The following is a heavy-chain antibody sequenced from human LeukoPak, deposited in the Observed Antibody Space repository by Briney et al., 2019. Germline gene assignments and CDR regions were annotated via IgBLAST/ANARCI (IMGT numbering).Heavy chain of an antibody. CDR3: ARSPPAMTTVTHFDY. D-gene: IGHD4-11*01. CDR2: IYYNGKT. J-gene: IGHJ4*02. Sequence: SETLSLTCSVSGGSMNTTLYYWAWVRQPPGKGLEWIGSIYYNGKTYYNPSLKSRLTISVDMSKSRFSLELTSVTAADTAVYYCARSPPAMTTVTHFDYWGQGTLVTVSS. V-gene: IGHV4-39*02. CDR1: GGSMNTTLYY.